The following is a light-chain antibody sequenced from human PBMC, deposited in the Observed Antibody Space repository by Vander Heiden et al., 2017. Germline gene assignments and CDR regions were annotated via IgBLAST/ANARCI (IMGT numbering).Light chain of an antibody. CDR3: QAWDSSTGGV. Sequence: SYGLTQPPSVSVSPGQTASITCSGDKLGDKYACWYQQKPGQSPVLVIYQDSKRPAGIPGRFSGSNAGNTATLTISGTQAMDEADYYCQAWDSSTGGVFGGGTKLTVL. V-gene: IGLV3-1*01. J-gene: IGLJ2*01. CDR2: QDS. CDR1: KLGDKY.